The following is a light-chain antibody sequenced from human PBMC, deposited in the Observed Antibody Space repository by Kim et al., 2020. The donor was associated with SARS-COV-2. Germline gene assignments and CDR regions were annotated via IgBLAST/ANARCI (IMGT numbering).Light chain of an antibody. Sequence: GQAVAISCAGTRRDVGGYNYVTWYQQHPGKAPKLMIYDVSKRPSGVPDRFSGSKSGNTASLTISGLQAEDEADYYCCSYAGSYGVVFGGGTQLTVL. CDR2: DVS. V-gene: IGLV2-11*01. J-gene: IGLJ2*01. CDR1: RRDVGGYNY. CDR3: CSYAGSYGVV.